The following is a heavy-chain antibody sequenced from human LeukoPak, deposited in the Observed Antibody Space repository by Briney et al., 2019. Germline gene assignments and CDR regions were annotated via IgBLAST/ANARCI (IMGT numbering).Heavy chain of an antibody. CDR3: ARDLDLSAPQTPYYFDY. J-gene: IGHJ4*02. CDR2: ISSSGSTI. CDR1: GFTFSYYY. V-gene: IGHV3-11*01. Sequence: GGSLRLSRAASGFTFSYYYMSWIRQAPGKGLEWVSYISSSGSTIYYADSVKGRFTISRDNAKNSLYLQINSLRAEDTAVYYCARDLDLSAPQTPYYFDYWGQGTLVTVSS.